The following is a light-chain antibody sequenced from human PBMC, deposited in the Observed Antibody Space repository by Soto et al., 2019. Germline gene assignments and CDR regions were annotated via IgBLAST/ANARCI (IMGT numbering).Light chain of an antibody. CDR2: GAS. CDR3: QQFGSSLYT. J-gene: IGKJ2*01. Sequence: EIVLTQSPGTLSLSPGERVTLSCRASQSASSSYLAWYQQKPGQAPRLLIYGASSRATGIPDRFSGSGSGTDFTLTISRLEPEDFAVYFCQQFGSSLYTFGQGTKLEIK. CDR1: QSASSSY. V-gene: IGKV3-20*01.